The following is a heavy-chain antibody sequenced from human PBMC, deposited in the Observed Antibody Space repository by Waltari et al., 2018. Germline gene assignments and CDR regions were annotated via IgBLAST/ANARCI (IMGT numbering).Heavy chain of an antibody. D-gene: IGHD3-22*01. Sequence: QVQLQQWGAGLFKPSETLSLTCAVYGGSFSGYYWSWIRQPPGKGLEWIGEINHSGSTNYNPSLKSRVTISVDTSKNQFSLKLSSVTAADTAVYYCAREVYYDSSGYYYPYWGQGTLVTVSS. CDR1: GGSFSGYY. CDR3: AREVYYDSSGYYYPY. J-gene: IGHJ4*02. CDR2: INHSGST. V-gene: IGHV4-34*01.